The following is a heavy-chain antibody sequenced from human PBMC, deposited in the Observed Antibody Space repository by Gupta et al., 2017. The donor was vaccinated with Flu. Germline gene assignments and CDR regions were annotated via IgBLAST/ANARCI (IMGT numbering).Heavy chain of an antibody. V-gene: IGHV3-15*01. CDR2: IKSKTDGGTT. J-gene: IGHJ6*03. D-gene: IGHD6-25*01. Sequence: AWMSWVRQAPGKGLEWVGRIKSKTDGGTTDYAEPVKGRFTISRDDSKNTLYLQMNSLKTEDTAVYYCTTAPSQRDYYYMDVWGKGTTVTVSS. CDR1: AW. CDR3: TTAPSQRDYYYMDV.